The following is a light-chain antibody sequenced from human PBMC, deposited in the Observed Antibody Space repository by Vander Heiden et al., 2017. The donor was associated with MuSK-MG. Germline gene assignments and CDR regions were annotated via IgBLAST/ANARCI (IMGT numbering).Light chain of an antibody. V-gene: IGLV3-1*01. CDR2: KDS. J-gene: IGLJ2*01. Sequence: SYELTQPPSVSVSPGQTASITCSGDKLGDKYACWYRQKPGQSPVLVIYKDSKRPSGIPERFSGSNSGNTAALTISGTQAMDEADYYCQAWDSSTSWVFGGGTKLTVL. CDR1: KLGDKY. CDR3: QAWDSSTSWV.